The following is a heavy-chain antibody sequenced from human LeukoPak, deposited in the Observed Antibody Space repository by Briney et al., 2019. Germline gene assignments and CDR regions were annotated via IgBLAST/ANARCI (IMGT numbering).Heavy chain of an antibody. CDR1: GGSISSYY. CDR3: ARDRSSSWYGDAFDI. CDR2: IYYSGST. Sequence: PSETLSLSCTVSGGSISSYYWSWIRQSPGKGLEWIGYIYYSGSTNYNPSLKSRVTMSVDTSKNQFSLKLSSVTAADTAVYYCARDRSSSWYGDAFDIWGQGTMVTVSS. V-gene: IGHV4-59*12. J-gene: IGHJ3*02. D-gene: IGHD6-13*01.